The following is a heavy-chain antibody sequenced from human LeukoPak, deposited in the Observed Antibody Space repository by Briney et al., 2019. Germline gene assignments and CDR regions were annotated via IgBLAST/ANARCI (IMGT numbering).Heavy chain of an antibody. D-gene: IGHD2/OR15-2a*01. J-gene: IGHJ3*02. CDR1: GGSISTSSYF. Sequence: SETLSLTCTVSGGSISTSSYFWGWIRQPPGKGLEWIGSIYYSGITFYNPSLKSRLTISVDTSKNQFSLMLTSVTAADTAVYYCARPLDTTFFNAFDIWGQGTMVTVSS. V-gene: IGHV4-39*01. CDR2: IYYSGIT. CDR3: ARPLDTTFFNAFDI.